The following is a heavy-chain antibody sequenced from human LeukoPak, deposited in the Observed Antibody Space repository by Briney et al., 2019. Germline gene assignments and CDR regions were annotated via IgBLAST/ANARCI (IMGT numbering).Heavy chain of an antibody. CDR2: IYDSGST. CDR3: ARESGTLYAFDI. D-gene: IGHD1-26*01. Sequence: SETLSLTCTVSGVSISSYYWSWIRQPPGKGLEWIGYIYDSGSTNYSPSLKSRVTMSVDTSKNQFSLKLSSATAADTAVYYCARESGTLYAFDIWGQGTMVTVSS. V-gene: IGHV4-59*01. J-gene: IGHJ3*02. CDR1: GVSISSYY.